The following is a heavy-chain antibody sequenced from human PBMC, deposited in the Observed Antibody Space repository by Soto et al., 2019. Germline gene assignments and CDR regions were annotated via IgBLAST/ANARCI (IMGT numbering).Heavy chain of an antibody. CDR2: INAGDGDT. V-gene: IGHV1-3*01. CDR1: GYTLTSYA. Sequence: QVQLVQSGAEVKKPGASVKVSCKTSGYTLTSYAMHWVRQAPGQRLEWMGWINAGDGDTKYSQKFQGRVTITRDTFANTAYMEVSCLRSEDTAIYYCARENQPRGLYCHYYGADVWGQGTTVTVSS. D-gene: IGHD2-2*01. CDR3: ARENQPRGLYCHYYGADV. J-gene: IGHJ6*02.